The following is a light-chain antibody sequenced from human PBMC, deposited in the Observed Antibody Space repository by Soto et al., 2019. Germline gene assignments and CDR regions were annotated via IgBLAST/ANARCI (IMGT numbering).Light chain of an antibody. V-gene: IGKV1-39*01. Sequence: DIQMTQSPSSLSASVGDRVTITCRPSQNIGKFLNWYQQRPGKAPTALIHATSTLQSGVSSRFSASGSDTDFTLTITSLRPEDFATYFCQQSFSSPLTFGGGTKVEL. J-gene: IGKJ4*01. CDR1: QNIGKF. CDR2: ATS. CDR3: QQSFSSPLT.